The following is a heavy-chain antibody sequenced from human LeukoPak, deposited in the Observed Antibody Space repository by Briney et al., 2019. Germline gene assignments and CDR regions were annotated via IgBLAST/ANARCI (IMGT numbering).Heavy chain of an antibody. CDR2: INPNSGGT. Sequence: GASVKVSCKASGYTFTGYYMHWVRQAPGQGLEWMGWINPNSGGTNYAQKFQGRVTMTRDTSISTAYMELSRLRSDDTAVYYCASDLGFRGWAQFDYWGQGTLVTVSS. V-gene: IGHV1-2*02. D-gene: IGHD3-10*01. CDR3: ASDLGFRGWAQFDY. J-gene: IGHJ4*02. CDR1: GYTFTGYY.